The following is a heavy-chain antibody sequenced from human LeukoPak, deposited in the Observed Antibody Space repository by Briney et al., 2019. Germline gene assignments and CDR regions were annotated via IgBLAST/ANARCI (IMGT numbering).Heavy chain of an antibody. CDR3: ARDRGSITMIVDTS. CDR2: MYYGGST. CDR1: GGSLSSSDYH. J-gene: IGHJ4*02. D-gene: IGHD3-22*01. V-gene: IGHV4-39*07. Sequence: PSETLSLTCTVSGGSLSSSDYHWGWIRQPPGKGLEWIGSMYYGGSTYYNPSLKSRVTISVDTSKNQFSLKLSSVTAADTAVYFCARDRGSITMIVDTSGGQGTLVTVSS.